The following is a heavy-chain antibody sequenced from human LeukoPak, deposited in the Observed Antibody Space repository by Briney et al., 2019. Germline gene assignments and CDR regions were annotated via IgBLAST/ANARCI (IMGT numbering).Heavy chain of an antibody. Sequence: GASVKVSCKASGYTFTSYDINWVRQATGQGLEWMGWMNPNSGNTGYAQKFQGRVTMTRNTSISTAYMELSSLRSENTAVYYCARGLKWFGDKVFDYWGQGTLVTVSS. CDR3: ARGLKWFGDKVFDY. CDR2: MNPNSGNT. V-gene: IGHV1-8*01. J-gene: IGHJ4*02. D-gene: IGHD3-10*01. CDR1: GYTFTSYD.